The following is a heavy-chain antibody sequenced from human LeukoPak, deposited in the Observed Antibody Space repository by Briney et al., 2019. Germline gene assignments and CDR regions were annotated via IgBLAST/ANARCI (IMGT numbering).Heavy chain of an antibody. J-gene: IGHJ4*02. CDR3: ARDLGGYFDY. V-gene: IGHV4-59*01. CDR1: GGSISSYY. Sequence: SETLSLTCTVSGGSISSYYWSWIRQPPGKGLEWIGYIYYSGSTNYNPSLKSRVTISVDTSKNQFSLKLSSVTAADTAVYYCARDLGGYFDYWGQGTLVTVSS. CDR2: IYYSGST.